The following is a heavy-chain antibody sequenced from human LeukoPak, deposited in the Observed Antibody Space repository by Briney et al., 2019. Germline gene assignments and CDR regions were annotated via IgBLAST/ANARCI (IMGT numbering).Heavy chain of an antibody. CDR3: ARQWGDCSSTSCYSAY. Sequence: GESLKISCKGSGYSFPIYWIGWVRQMPGKGLEWMGIIYPGDSNTRYSPSFQDQVTISADKSISTAYLQWSSLKASDTAIYYCARQWGDCSSTSCYSAYWGQGTLVTVSS. CDR1: GYSFPIYW. CDR2: IYPGDSNT. J-gene: IGHJ4*02. D-gene: IGHD2-2*01. V-gene: IGHV5-51*01.